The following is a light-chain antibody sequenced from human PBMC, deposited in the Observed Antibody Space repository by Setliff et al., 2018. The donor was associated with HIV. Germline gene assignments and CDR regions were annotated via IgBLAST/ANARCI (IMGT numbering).Light chain of an antibody. CDR3: CSYAGSSTCV. CDR1: SSDVGTYNL. Sequence: QSALAQPAPVSGSPGQSIIISCTGTSSDVGTYNLVSWYQQHPGKAPKLIISEVTKRPSGVSNRFSGSKSGNTASLTISGLQAEDEADYYCCSYAGSSTCVFGT. V-gene: IGLV2-23*02. J-gene: IGLJ1*01. CDR2: EVT.